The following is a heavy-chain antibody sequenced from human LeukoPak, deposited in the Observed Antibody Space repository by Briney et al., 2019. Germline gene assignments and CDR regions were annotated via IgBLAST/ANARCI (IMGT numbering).Heavy chain of an antibody. CDR2: INPSGGST. CDR3: ARAGPYDFWSGYWLDI. J-gene: IGHJ3*02. Sequence: ASVKVSCKASGYTFTGYYMHWVRQAPGQGLEWMGIINPSGGSTSYAQKFQGRVTMTTDTSTSTAYMELRSLRSDDTAVYYCARAGPYDFWSGYWLDIWGQGTMVTVSS. D-gene: IGHD3-3*01. V-gene: IGHV1-46*01. CDR1: GYTFTGYY.